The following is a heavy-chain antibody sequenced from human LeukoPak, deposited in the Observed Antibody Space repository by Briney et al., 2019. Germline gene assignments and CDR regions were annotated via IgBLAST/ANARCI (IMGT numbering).Heavy chain of an antibody. Sequence: SETLSLTCAVSGYSISSGYYWGWIRQPPGKGLEWIGSIYHSGSTYYNPSLKSRVTISVDTSKNQFSLKLSSVTAADTAVYYCARDVFWGGWELRAGLQPFDYWGQGTLVTVSS. D-gene: IGHD1-26*01. CDR3: ARDVFWGGWELRAGLQPFDY. J-gene: IGHJ4*02. V-gene: IGHV4-38-2*02. CDR1: GYSISSGYY. CDR2: IYHSGST.